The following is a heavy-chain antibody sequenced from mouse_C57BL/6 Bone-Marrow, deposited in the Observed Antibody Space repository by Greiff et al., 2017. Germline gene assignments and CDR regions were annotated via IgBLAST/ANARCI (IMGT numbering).Heavy chain of an antibody. CDR2: IYPRSGNT. D-gene: IGHD2-4*01. J-gene: IGHJ3*01. Sequence: QVQLQQSGAELARPGASVKLSCKASGYTFTSYGISWVKQRTGQGLEWIGEIYPRSGNTYYNEKFKGKATLTADKSSSTAYMELRSLTSEDSAVYFCAFCYDYDARFAYWGQGTLVTVSA. CDR3: AFCYDYDARFAY. CDR1: GYTFTSYG. V-gene: IGHV1-81*01.